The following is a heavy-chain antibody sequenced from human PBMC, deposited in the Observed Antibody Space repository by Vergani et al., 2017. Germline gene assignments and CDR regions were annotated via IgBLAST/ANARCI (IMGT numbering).Heavy chain of an antibody. V-gene: IGHV3-48*03. J-gene: IGHJ4*02. D-gene: IGHD2-2*01. CDR2: ISSSGSTI. Sequence: EVHLVESGGGLVQPGGSLRLSCAASGFTFSTYEMNWVRQAPGKGLEWVSYISSSGSTIYYADSVKGRFTISRDNAKNSLYLQMNSLRAEDTAVYYCARLSGDCSSTSCYSWGQGTLVTVSS. CDR1: GFTFSTYE. CDR3: ARLSGDCSSTSCYS.